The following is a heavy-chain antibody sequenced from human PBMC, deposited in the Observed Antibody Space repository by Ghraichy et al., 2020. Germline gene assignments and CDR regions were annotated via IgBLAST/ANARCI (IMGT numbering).Heavy chain of an antibody. CDR2: ISGSGDNT. CDR3: AKGFWGPSDY. V-gene: IGHV3-23*01. D-gene: IGHD3-16*01. J-gene: IGHJ4*02. CDR1: GFSFSSSA. Sequence: SCAASGFSFSSSAMSWVRQAPGKGLEWVSGISGSGDNTYYADSVKGRLTISRDTSKSTLYLQMNSLRAEDTALYYCAKGFWGPSDYWGQGTLVTVSS.